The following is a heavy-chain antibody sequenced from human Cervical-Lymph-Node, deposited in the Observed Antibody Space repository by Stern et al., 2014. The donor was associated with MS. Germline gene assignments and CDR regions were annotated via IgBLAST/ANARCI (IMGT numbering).Heavy chain of an antibody. Sequence: QVQLQESGPGLVKPSQTLSLTCTVSGGSISSGSYYWSWIRQPAGKGLEWIGRIYTSGSTNYNPSPKSRVPISADTSKNHFSPTLGFGTAADTAVYYCARVAYYGDYERIDYWGQGTLVTVSS. CDR1: GGSISSGSYY. CDR3: ARVAYYGDYERIDY. CDR2: IYTSGST. V-gene: IGHV4-61*02. J-gene: IGHJ4*02. D-gene: IGHD4-17*01.